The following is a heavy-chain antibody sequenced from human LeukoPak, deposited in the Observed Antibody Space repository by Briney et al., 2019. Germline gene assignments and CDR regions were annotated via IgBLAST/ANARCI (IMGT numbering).Heavy chain of an antibody. Sequence: GGSLRLSCAASGFTFSYYAMHWVRQAPGKGLEGVAVISYDGSNKYYADSVKGRFTISRDNSKNTLYLQMNSPRAEDTAVYYCANRGGIAVAGTGGDYWGQGTLVTVSS. J-gene: IGHJ4*02. CDR3: ANRGGIAVAGTGGDY. CDR1: GFTFSYYA. CDR2: ISYDGSNK. V-gene: IGHV3-30*04. D-gene: IGHD6-19*01.